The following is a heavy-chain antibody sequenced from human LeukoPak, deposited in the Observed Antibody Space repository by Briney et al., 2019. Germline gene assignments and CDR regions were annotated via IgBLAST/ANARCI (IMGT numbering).Heavy chain of an antibody. CDR2: IYYSGST. V-gene: IGHV4-59*01. J-gene: IGHJ3*02. CDR1: GGSISGYY. CDR3: ARATWGYAFDI. D-gene: IGHD3-16*01. Sequence: PSETLSLTCTVSGGSISGYYWSWIRQPPGKGLEWVEYIYYSGSTNYNPSLKSRVTISLDMSKKHFSLKLTSVTAADTAVYFCARATWGYAFDIWGQGTVVTVSS.